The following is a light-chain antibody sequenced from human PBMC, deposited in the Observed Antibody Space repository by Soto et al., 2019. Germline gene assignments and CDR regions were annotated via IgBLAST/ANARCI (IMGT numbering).Light chain of an antibody. J-gene: IGKJ2*01. CDR3: MQATQFRPYT. Sequence: DIVLTQTPLSSPVTLGQPASISCRSEQRLVHSDGNTNLSWLQQRPGQPPRLLIYKISNRLSGVPDRVSGSGAGTDFTLKMSGVEAEDVGVYYCMQATQFRPYTFGQGTKLEIK. V-gene: IGKV2-24*01. CDR2: KIS. CDR1: QRLVHSDGNTN.